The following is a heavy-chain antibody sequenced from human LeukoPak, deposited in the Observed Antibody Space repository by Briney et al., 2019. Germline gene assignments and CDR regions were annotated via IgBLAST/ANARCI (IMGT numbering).Heavy chain of an antibody. V-gene: IGHV1-2*02. CDR2: INPNSGGT. CDR3: ARAPYGSGSSYDY. J-gene: IGHJ4*02. Sequence: ASVKVSCKASGYTFTGYYMHWVRQAPGQGLEWMGWINPNSGGTNYAQKFQGRVTMTRDTSISTAYKELSRLRSDDTAVYYCARAPYGSGSSYDYWGQGTLVTVSS. D-gene: IGHD3-10*01. CDR1: GYTFTGYY.